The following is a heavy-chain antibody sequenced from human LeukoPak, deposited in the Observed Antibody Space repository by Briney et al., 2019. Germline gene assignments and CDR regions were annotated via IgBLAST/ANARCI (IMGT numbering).Heavy chain of an antibody. Sequence: PGRSLRLSCAASGFTFSIYGMHWVRQAPGKGLEWVAVIWYDGSNKYYADSVKGRFTISRDNSKNTLYLQMNSLRAEDTAVYYCAKESYVDSASDYWGQGTLVTVSS. CDR1: GFTFSIYG. CDR3: AKESYVDSASDY. CDR2: IWYDGSNK. V-gene: IGHV3-33*06. D-gene: IGHD2-21*01. J-gene: IGHJ4*02.